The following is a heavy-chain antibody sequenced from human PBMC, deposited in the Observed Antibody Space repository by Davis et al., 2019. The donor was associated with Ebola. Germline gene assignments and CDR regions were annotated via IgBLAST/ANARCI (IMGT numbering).Heavy chain of an antibody. D-gene: IGHD3-10*01. CDR2: ISSSSSYI. Sequence: GESLKISCAASGFTFSSYAMSWVRQAPGKGLEWVSSISSSSSYIYYADSVKGRFTISRDNAKNSLYLQMNSLRAEDTAVYYCARVGGTMVRGVIGYWGQGTLVTVSS. CDR1: GFTFSSYA. CDR3: ARVGGTMVRGVIGY. V-gene: IGHV3-21*01. J-gene: IGHJ4*02.